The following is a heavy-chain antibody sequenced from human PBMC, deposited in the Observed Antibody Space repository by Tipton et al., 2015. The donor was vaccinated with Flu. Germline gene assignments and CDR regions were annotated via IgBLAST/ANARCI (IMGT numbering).Heavy chain of an antibody. J-gene: IGHJ6*03. CDR1: GGTFSSYA. CDR3: ARDPYYGSGSYLPSGYYYYMDV. Sequence: QSGAEVKKPGSSVKVSCKASGGTFSSYAISWVRQAPGQGLEWMGGIIPIFGTANYAQKFQGRVTITADESTSTAYMELSSLRSEDTAVYYCARDPYYGSGSYLPSGYYYYMDVWGKGTTVTVSS. CDR2: IIPIFGTA. V-gene: IGHV1-69*01. D-gene: IGHD3-10*01.